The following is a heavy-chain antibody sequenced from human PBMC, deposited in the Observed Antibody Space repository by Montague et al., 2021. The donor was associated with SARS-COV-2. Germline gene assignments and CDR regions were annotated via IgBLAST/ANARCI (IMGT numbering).Heavy chain of an antibody. CDR1: GVSSSRTTSY. D-gene: IGHD3-10*01. CDR3: ARRYGSAFDY. CDR2: ISYSGYT. J-gene: IGHJ4*02. V-gene: IGHV4-39*01. Sequence: SETLSLTCTVSGVSSSRTTSYWAWIRQPPGKGLEWLGSISYSGYTNYKSSLKSRVTISIDTSKNQFSLRLTSVSAADTAVYYCARRYGSAFDYWGQGTLVTVSS.